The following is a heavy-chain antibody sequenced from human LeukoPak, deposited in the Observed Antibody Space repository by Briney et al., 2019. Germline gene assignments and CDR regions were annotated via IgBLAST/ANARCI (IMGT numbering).Heavy chain of an antibody. J-gene: IGHJ4*02. CDR1: GGSISRSNYY. CDR3: ARDQGGLVVRGVIIIPKHSHFDY. Sequence: SETLSLTCSVSGGSISRSNYYWDWIRQPPGKGLEWIGEINHSGSTNYNPSLKSRVTISVDTSKNQFSLKLSSVTPEDTAVYYCARDQGGLVVRGVIIIPKHSHFDYWGQGTLVTVSS. V-gene: IGHV4-39*07. CDR2: INHSGST. D-gene: IGHD3-10*01.